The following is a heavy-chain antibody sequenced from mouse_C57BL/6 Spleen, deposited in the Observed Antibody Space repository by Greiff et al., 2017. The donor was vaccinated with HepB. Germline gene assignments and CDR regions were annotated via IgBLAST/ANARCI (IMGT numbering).Heavy chain of an antibody. D-gene: IGHD2-12*01. CDR3: ASPLRPHYYAMDY. CDR1: GFTFSDYG. Sequence: EVQLVESGGGLVKPGGSLKLSCAASGFTFSDYGMHWVRQAPEKGLEWVAYISSGSSTIYYADTVKGRFTISRDNAKNTLFLQMTSLRSEDTAMYYCASPLRPHYYAMDYWGQGTSVTVSS. V-gene: IGHV5-17*01. J-gene: IGHJ4*01. CDR2: ISSGSSTI.